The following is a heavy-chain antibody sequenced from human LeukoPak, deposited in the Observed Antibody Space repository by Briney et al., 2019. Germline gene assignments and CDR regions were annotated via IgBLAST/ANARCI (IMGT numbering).Heavy chain of an antibody. D-gene: IGHD2-15*01. V-gene: IGHV3-74*01. CDR3: TRRVSATRWFDP. CDR1: GFTLSSHW. J-gene: IGHJ5*02. CDR2: INSDGSTT. Sequence: PGGSLRLSCAASGFTLSSHWMHWVRQAPGKGLVWVSRINSDGSTTNYADSVKGRFTISRENAENMLYLQMNSLRVEDTAVYYCTRRVSATRWFDPWGQGTLVTVSS.